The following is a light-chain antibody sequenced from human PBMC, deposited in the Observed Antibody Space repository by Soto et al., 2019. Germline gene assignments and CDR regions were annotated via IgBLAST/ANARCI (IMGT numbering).Light chain of an antibody. CDR1: QGIAPY. V-gene: IGKV1-27*01. CDR3: QKYNSAPLT. CDR2: AAS. J-gene: IGKJ4*01. Sequence: DVQMTQSPSSLSASVGDRVTITCRASQGIAPYLAWFQQKPGKVPKLLIYAASTLQSGVPSRFSGSGSGADFTLTISSLQPDDVGTYYCQKYNSAPLTFGVGTKVEIK.